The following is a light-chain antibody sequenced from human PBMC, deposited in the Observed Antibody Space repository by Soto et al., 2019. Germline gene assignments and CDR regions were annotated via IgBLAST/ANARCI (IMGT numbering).Light chain of an antibody. J-gene: IGKJ2*01. CDR1: QSVLSSSNNKNY. V-gene: IGKV4-1*01. CDR2: WAS. CDR3: QQYYSTPYT. Sequence: DIVMTQSQDSLAESLGERANINCKSSQSVLSSSNNKNYLAWYQQKQGQPPKLLIYWASNRESGVSDRFNGSGSGTEFPLTISSLQAEDVAVYYCQQYYSTPYTVGQATKLDIK.